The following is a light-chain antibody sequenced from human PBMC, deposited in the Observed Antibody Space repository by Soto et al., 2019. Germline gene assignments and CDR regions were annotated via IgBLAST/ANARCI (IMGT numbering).Light chain of an antibody. CDR3: AAWDASLNGAV. CDR1: SSNIGSNT. CDR2: TNN. V-gene: IGLV1-44*01. J-gene: IGLJ7*01. Sequence: QSVLTQPPSASGTPGQRVTISCSGSSSNIGSNTVNWYQQLPGTAPKLLIYTNNQRPSGVPDRFSGSKSGTSASLAITGLQSEDEADYYCAAWDASLNGAVFGGGTKLTVL.